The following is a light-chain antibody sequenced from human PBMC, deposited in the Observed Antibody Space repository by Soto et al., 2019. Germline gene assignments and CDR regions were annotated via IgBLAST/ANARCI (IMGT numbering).Light chain of an antibody. CDR3: RSYSVSGSHV. Sequence: QSALTQPASVSGSPGQSITISCSGTSSDVGRHNSVSWYQQHPGKVPQLMIYDVSIRPSGIPHRLSASKAGNMSSLTISGLQAEDEADYYCRSYSVSGSHVFGTWTKLTVL. CDR2: DVS. V-gene: IGLV2-14*03. J-gene: IGLJ1*01. CDR1: SSDVGRHNS.